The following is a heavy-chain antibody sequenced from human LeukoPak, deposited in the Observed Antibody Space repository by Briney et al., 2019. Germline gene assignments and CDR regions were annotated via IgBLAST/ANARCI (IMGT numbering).Heavy chain of an antibody. D-gene: IGHD1-26*01. Sequence: GGSLRLSCAASGFTFSDYYMSWIRQAPGKGLEWVSTISGSAYNSYYADSVKGRFTISRDNSANTLYLQMDNLRAEDTALYYCAKHSGSYFIYYIDSWGQGTLVTVSS. CDR3: AKHSGSYFIYYIDS. CDR2: ISGSAYNS. V-gene: IGHV3-23*01. CDR1: GFTFSDYY. J-gene: IGHJ4*02.